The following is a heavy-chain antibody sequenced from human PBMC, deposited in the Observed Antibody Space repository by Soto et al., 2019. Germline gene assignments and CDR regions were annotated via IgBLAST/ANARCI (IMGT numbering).Heavy chain of an antibody. CDR3: ARNGRLAVAGRAFDI. Sequence: ASVKVSCKASGYTFTGYYMHWVRQAPGQGLEWMGWINPNSGGTNYAQKFQGWVTMTRDTSISTAYMELSRLRSDDTAVYYCARNGRLAVAGRAFDIWGQGTMVTVSS. D-gene: IGHD6-19*01. V-gene: IGHV1-2*04. CDR2: INPNSGGT. J-gene: IGHJ3*02. CDR1: GYTFTGYY.